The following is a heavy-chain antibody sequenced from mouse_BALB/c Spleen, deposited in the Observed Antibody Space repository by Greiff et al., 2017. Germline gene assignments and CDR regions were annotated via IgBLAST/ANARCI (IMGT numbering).Heavy chain of an antibody. CDR2: ISTYYGNT. J-gene: IGHJ3*01. V-gene: IGHV1-67*01. Sequence: VQLQQSGPELVRPGVSVKISCKGSGYTFTDYAMHWVKQSHAKSLEWIGVISTYYGNTNYNQKFKGKATMTVDKSSSTAYMELARLTSEDSAIYYCARGDYRYDGDWFAYWGQGTLVTVSA. D-gene: IGHD2-14*01. CDR1: GYTFTDYA. CDR3: ARGDYRYDGDWFAY.